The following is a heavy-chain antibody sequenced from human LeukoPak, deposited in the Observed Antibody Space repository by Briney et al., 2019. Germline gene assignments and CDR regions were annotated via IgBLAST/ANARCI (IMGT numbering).Heavy chain of an antibody. CDR2: ISERGGRK. Sequence: GGSLRLSCVVSGITLSNYDMSWVRQAPGKGLEWVSDISERGGRKNYSDSVKGRFIISRDTCKNTVHLQENSLRVEDTAVYFCAKRGIGIWVVMINGFHKEAYYFDCWGQGMLVSVPS. D-gene: IGHD3-10*01. J-gene: IGHJ4*02. CDR3: AKRGIGIWVVMINGFHKEAYYFDC. CDR1: GITLSNYD. V-gene: IGHV3-23*01.